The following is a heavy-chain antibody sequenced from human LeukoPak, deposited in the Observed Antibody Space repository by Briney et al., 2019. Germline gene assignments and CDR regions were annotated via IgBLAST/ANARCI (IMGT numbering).Heavy chain of an antibody. CDR1: GFIVCKTY. Sequence: GGSLRLSRGASGFIVCKTYMSWVRQAPGERLEWGSVIYSGGRTHYADSVKGRFTISRDNSKNTLYLQMNSLRAEDTAVYYCAREERQVAGNLDYWGQGTLVTVSS. J-gene: IGHJ4*02. V-gene: IGHV3-53*01. CDR3: AREERQVAGNLDY. D-gene: IGHD6-25*01. CDR2: IYSGGRT.